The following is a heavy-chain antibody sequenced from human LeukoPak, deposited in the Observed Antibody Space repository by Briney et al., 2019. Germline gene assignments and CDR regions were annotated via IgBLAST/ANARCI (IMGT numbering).Heavy chain of an antibody. CDR3: ARDHIVGATTGRVPGWFDP. J-gene: IGHJ5*02. Sequence: ASVKVSCKASGYTFTSYYMHWVRQAPGQGLEWMGIINPSGGSTSYAQKFQGRVTMTRDTSTSTVYMELSSLRSEDTAVYYCARDHIVGATTGRVPGWFDPWGQGTLVTVSS. D-gene: IGHD1-26*01. CDR1: GYTFTSYY. CDR2: INPSGGST. V-gene: IGHV1-46*01.